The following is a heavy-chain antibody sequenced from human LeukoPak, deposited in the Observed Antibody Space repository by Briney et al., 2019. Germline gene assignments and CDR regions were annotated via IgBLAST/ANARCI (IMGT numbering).Heavy chain of an antibody. CDR2: ISSSGSVM. D-gene: IGHD6-6*01. Sequence: GGSLRLSCAASGFIFSDYYMSWIRQAPGKGLDWVSYISSSGSVMYYADSVKGRFTISRDNAKNSLYLQMNSLRAEDTAVYYCARAGRYSSSLSWFDLWGQGTLVTVSS. J-gene: IGHJ5*02. V-gene: IGHV3-11*01. CDR1: GFIFSDYY. CDR3: ARAGRYSSSLSWFDL.